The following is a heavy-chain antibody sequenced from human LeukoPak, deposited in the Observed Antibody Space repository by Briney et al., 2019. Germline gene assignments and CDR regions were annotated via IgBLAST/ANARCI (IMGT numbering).Heavy chain of an antibody. CDR2: IIPNSGTT. J-gene: IGHJ6*02. D-gene: IGHD2-15*01. CDR1: GGTFSSYA. CDR3: ARSTPIVRYCSGGGCNEAGYYYYGMDV. V-gene: IGHV1-69*13. Sequence: SVKVSCKASGGTFSSYAISWVRQAPGQGLEWMGGIIPNSGTTNYTQRFQGRVTIIADESTSTAYMELNSLISEDTAVYYCARSTPIVRYCSGGGCNEAGYYYYGMDVWGQGTTVTVS.